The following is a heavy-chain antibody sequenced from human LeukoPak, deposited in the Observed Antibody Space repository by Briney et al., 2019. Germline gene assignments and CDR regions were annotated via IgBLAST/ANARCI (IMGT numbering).Heavy chain of an antibody. D-gene: IGHD2-15*01. CDR2: ISNSGTAT. CDR1: GFTFSSYA. J-gene: IGHJ4*02. V-gene: IGHV3-23*01. Sequence: PGGSLRLSCAASGFTFSSYAMTWVRQAPGKGLEWVSTISNSGTATFNADSVKGRFTISRDNSKNTLYLQMNSLRAEDTAVYYCAKDLSAGGTAARHFDYWGQGTLVTVSS. CDR3: AKDLSAGGTAARHFDY.